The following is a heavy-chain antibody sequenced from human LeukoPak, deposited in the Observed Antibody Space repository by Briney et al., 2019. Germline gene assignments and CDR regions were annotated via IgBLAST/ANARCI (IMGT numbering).Heavy chain of an antibody. CDR2: ISGSGGST. CDR3: AKVFPTIFGVVITYFDY. CDR1: GFTFSSYA. V-gene: IGHV3-23*01. D-gene: IGHD3-3*01. J-gene: IGHJ4*02. Sequence: GGSLRLSCAASGFTFSSYAMNWVRQAPGKGLEWVSAISGSGGSTYYADSVKGRFTISRDNSKNTLYLQMNSLRAEDTAVYYCAKVFPTIFGVVITYFDYWGQGTLVTVSS.